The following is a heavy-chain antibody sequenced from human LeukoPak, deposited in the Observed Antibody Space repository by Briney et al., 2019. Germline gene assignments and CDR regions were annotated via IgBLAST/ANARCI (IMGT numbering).Heavy chain of an antibody. D-gene: IGHD3-10*01. CDR1: GFTFSSYS. CDR2: IKQDGSEK. CDR3: ARDGIWFGEFPDY. Sequence: GGSLRLSCAASGFTFSSYSMNWVRQAPGKGLEWVANIKQDGSEKYYVDSVKGRFTISRDNAKNSLYLQMNSLRAEDTAVYYCARDGIWFGEFPDYWGQGTLVTVSS. J-gene: IGHJ4*02. V-gene: IGHV3-7*01.